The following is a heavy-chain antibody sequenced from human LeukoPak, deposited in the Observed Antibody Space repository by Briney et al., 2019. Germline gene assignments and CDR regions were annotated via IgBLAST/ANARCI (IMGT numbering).Heavy chain of an antibody. CDR3: AKVLSLYYYYYMDV. Sequence: PGGSLRLSCAASGFTFSSYGMHWVRQAPGEGLEWVAVIWYDGSNKYYADSVKGRFTISRDNSKNTLYLQMNSLRAEDTAVYYCAKVLSLYYYYYMDVWGKGTTVTVSS. CDR1: GFTFSSYG. D-gene: IGHD3-3*01. V-gene: IGHV3-33*06. CDR2: IWYDGSNK. J-gene: IGHJ6*03.